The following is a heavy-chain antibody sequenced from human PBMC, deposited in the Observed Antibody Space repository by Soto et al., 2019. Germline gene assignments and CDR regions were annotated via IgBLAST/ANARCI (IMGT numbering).Heavy chain of an antibody. CDR2: LSSSGEKT. Sequence: EVRLSESGGGLARPGGSPRLSCAASGLNFAGYAMSWVRQAPGKGLDWVSSLSSSGEKTYYSDSVRGRFTISRDNAKNTVYLQMNTLSADDTAVYFCAKESLFPSIQGIITNWGQGVVVTVSS. CDR3: AKESLFPSIQGIITN. J-gene: IGHJ4*02. V-gene: IGHV3-23*01. D-gene: IGHD2-2*01. CDR1: GLNFAGYA.